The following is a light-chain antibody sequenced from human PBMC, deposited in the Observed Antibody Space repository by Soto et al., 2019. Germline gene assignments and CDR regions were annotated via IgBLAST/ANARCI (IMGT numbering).Light chain of an antibody. Sequence: DIQMTQSPSSLSASVGDSVTITCRASQSISNYLNWYQQKPGKAPKLLVYAASSLQSGVPSRFSGSGSGTDFTLTISSQQPDDFATYYCQQSYSTPFTFGPGTKVDIK. CDR2: AAS. CDR3: QQSYSTPFT. CDR1: QSISNY. V-gene: IGKV1-39*01. J-gene: IGKJ3*01.